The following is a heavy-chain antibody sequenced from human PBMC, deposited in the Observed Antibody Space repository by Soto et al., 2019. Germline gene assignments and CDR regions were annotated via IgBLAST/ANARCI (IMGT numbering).Heavy chain of an antibody. J-gene: IGHJ1*01. CDR2: IYHSGST. D-gene: IGHD2-2*01. Sequence: QEQLQESGPGLVKPSGTLSLTCAVSSGSISSSNWWTWVRQPPGKGLEWIGEIYHSGSTNYNPSLKSRVTISVDKSKNQFSLQLRSVTAADTAVYYCARGVGGYCSSTSCSTEYFQHWGQCNLVTVSS. CDR3: ARGVGGYCSSTSCSTEYFQH. V-gene: IGHV4-4*02. CDR1: SGSISSSNW.